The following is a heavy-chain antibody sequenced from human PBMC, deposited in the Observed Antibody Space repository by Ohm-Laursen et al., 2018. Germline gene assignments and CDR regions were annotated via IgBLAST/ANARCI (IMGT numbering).Heavy chain of an antibody. CDR2: IKSKTEGVTT. J-gene: IGHJ4*02. V-gene: IGHV3-15*01. CDR3: STEGRMAKGSCTNGVCYKGDC. CDR1: GFTFSNSW. D-gene: IGHD2-8*01. Sequence: SLRLSCAASGFTFSNSWMNWVRQAPGKGLEWVGRIKSKTEGVTTDYAATVKGRFTISRDDSKSTLYLQMDSLETEDTAMYYCSTEGRMAKGSCTNGVCYKGDCWGQGTLVTVSS.